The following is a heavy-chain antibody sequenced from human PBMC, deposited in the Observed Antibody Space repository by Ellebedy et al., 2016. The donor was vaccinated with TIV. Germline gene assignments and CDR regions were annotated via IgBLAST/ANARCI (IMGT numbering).Heavy chain of an antibody. J-gene: IGHJ4*02. Sequence: SLKISCAASGFTFDDYAMHWVRQAPGKGLEWVSGISWNSGSIVYADSVKGRFTISRDNAKNSLYLQMNSLRAEDTALYYCAKDLRRGIAVGGTFYYWGQGTLVTVSS. CDR2: ISWNSGSI. CDR1: GFTFDDYA. D-gene: IGHD6-19*01. V-gene: IGHV3-9*01. CDR3: AKDLRRGIAVGGTFYY.